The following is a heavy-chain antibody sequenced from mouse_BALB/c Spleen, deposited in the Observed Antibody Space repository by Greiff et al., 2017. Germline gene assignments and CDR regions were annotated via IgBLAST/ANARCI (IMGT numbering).Heavy chain of an antibody. Sequence: VQLQQSGPELVKPGASVRISCKASGYTFTSYYIHWVKQRPGQGLEWIGWIYPGNVNTKYNEKFKGKATLTADKSSSTAYMQLSSLTSEDSAVYFCARWATMVYYFDYWGQGTTLTVSS. D-gene: IGHD2-2*01. J-gene: IGHJ2*01. CDR3: ARWATMVYYFDY. CDR1: GYTFTSYY. CDR2: IYPGNVNT. V-gene: IGHV1S56*01.